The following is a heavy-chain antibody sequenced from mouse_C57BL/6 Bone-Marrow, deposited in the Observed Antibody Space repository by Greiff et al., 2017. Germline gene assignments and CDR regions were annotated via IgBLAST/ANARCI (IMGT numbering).Heavy chain of an antibody. CDR2: IDPSASYS. CDR3: ARKFKGAMDY. J-gene: IGHJ4*01. Sequence: VQLQQPGAELVMPGASVKLSCKASGYTFTSYWMHWVKQRPGQGLEWIGEIDPSASYSNYNQKFKGKSTLTVDKSSSPAYMQLSSLTSEDSAVYYCARKFKGAMDYWGQGTSVTVSS. V-gene: IGHV1-69*01. CDR1: GYTFTSYW.